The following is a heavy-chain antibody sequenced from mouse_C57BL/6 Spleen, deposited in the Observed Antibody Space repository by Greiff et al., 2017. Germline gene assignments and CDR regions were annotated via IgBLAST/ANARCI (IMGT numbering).Heavy chain of an antibody. D-gene: IGHD1-1*01. CDR2: ISYDGSN. CDR1: GYSITSGYY. J-gene: IGHJ4*01. Sequence: EVKLMESGPGLVKPSQSLSLTCSVTGYSITSGYYWNWIRQFPGNKLEWMGYISYDGSNNYNPSLKNRISITRDTSKNQFFLKLNSVTTEDTATYYCARTTTVVADYWGQGTSVTVSS. CDR3: ARTTTVVADY. V-gene: IGHV3-6*01.